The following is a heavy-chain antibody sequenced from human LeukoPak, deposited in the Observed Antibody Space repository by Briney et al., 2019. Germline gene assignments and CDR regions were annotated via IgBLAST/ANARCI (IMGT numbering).Heavy chain of an antibody. J-gene: IGHJ5*02. D-gene: IGHD3-22*01. CDR3: ARERYYDSSGYSP. CDR1: GYTFTGYY. V-gene: IGHV1-2*02. CDR2: INPNSGGT. Sequence: GASVKVSCKASGYTFTGYYMHWVRQAPGQGLEWMGWINPNSGGTNYAQKFQGRVTMTRDTSISTAYMELSRLRSDDTAVYYCARERYYDSSGYSPWGQGTLVTVSS.